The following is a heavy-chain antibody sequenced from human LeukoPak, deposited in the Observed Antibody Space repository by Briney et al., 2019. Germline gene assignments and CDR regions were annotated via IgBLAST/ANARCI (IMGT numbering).Heavy chain of an antibody. CDR3: ARAHYDYVWGSYRYGWFDP. CDR2: IYHSGST. V-gene: IGHV4-38-2*02. Sequence: SSETLSLTRTVSGYSISSGYYWGWIPQPPGKGLEWIGRIYHSGSTYYNPPLKSRVTISVDTSKNQFSLKLSSVTAADTAVYYCARAHYDYVWGSYRYGWFDPWGQGTLVTVSS. J-gene: IGHJ5*02. CDR1: GYSISSGYY. D-gene: IGHD3-16*02.